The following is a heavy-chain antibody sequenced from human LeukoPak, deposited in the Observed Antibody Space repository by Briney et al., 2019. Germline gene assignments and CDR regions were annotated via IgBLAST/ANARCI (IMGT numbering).Heavy chain of an antibody. V-gene: IGHV5-51*01. CDR3: ARLNSDQGFDP. D-gene: IGHD2-2*01. CDR2: IYPDDSDA. Sequence: GESLRISCKGSGYRFTTYWIGRVRQMPGKGLDWMGIIYPDDSDARYSPSFQGQVTISADKSISTAYLQWSSLKASDTAMYYCARLNSDQGFDPWGQGTLVTVSS. J-gene: IGHJ5*02. CDR1: GYRFTTYW.